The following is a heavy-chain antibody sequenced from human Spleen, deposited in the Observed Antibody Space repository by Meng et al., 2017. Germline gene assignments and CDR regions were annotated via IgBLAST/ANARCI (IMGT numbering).Heavy chain of an antibody. D-gene: IGHD2-15*01. V-gene: IGHV1-2*02. CDR2: INPNSGGT. CDR1: GYTFTGYY. CDR3: ARSMVAAINWFDP. Sequence: QVRRVQSGAEVKKPGASVKVSCQASGYTFTGYYMHWVRQAPGQGLEWMGWINPNSGGTNYAQKFQGRVTMTRDTSISTAYMELSRLRSDDTAVYYCARSMVAAINWFDPWGQGTLVTVSS. J-gene: IGHJ5*02.